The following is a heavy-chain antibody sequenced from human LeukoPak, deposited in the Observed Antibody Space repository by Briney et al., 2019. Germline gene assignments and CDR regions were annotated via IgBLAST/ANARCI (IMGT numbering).Heavy chain of an antibody. D-gene: IGHD3-22*01. Sequence: ASVKVSCKVSGYTLTELSMHWVRQAPGKGLEWMGGFDPEDGETIYAQKFQGRVTMTEDTSTGTAYMELSSLRSEDTAVYYCATVPYRHMIVVNYFDYWGQGTPVTVSS. CDR3: ATVPYRHMIVVNYFDY. CDR2: FDPEDGET. CDR1: GYTLTELS. V-gene: IGHV1-24*01. J-gene: IGHJ4*02.